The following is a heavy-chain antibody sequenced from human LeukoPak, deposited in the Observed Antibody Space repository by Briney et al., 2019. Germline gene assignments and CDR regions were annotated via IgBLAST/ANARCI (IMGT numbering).Heavy chain of an antibody. D-gene: IGHD2-2*01. CDR3: ARGSLGYCSSTSCSWFDP. V-gene: IGHV4-31*03. CDR2: IYYSEST. Sequence: KASETLSLTCTVSGGSISSGGYYWSWIRQHPGKVLEWIGYIYYSESTYYTPSLNRRITISVDTSRNQFCLKLSSVTAADTCVYYCARGSLGYCSSTSCSWFDPWGQGTLVTVSS. CDR1: GGSISSGGYY. J-gene: IGHJ5*02.